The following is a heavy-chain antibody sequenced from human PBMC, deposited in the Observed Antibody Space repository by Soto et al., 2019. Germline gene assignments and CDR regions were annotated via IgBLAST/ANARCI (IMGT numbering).Heavy chain of an antibody. Sequence: GGSLRLSCAASGFTFRSYWMHWVRQPPGKGLVWVSRINSDGSVTSHADSVKGRFTISRDNAQGTLYLQMNSLRAEDTAVYYCAAEHITMDPRNFDYWGQGTLVTVSS. V-gene: IGHV3-74*01. CDR1: GFTFRSYW. J-gene: IGHJ4*02. CDR2: INSDGSVT. CDR3: AAEHITMDPRNFDY. D-gene: IGHD3-10*01.